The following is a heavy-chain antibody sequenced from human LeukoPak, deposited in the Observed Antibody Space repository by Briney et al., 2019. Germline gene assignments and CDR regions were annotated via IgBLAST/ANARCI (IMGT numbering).Heavy chain of an antibody. V-gene: IGHV4-59*08. CDR2: IYYSGST. CDR1: GGSISSYY. J-gene: IGHJ4*02. CDR3: ARHSYSSLDY. Sequence: SETLSLTCTVSGGSISSYYWSWIRQPPGKGPEWIGYIYYSGSTNYNPSLKSRVTISVDTSKNQFSLKLSSVTAADTAVYYCARHSYSSLDYWGQGTLVTVSS. D-gene: IGHD6-13*01.